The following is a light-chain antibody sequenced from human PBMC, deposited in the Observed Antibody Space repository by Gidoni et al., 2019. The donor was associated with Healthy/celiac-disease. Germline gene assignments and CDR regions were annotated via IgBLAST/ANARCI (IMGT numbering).Light chain of an antibody. Sequence: DIQMTQSPSTLSASVGDRVTITCRASQSISMWLAWYQQKPGKAPKLLIYKESSLESGVPSSFSGSGSGTAFTLTISSLQPDDFATYYCQQYNSYTWTFCQGTKVEIK. CDR1: QSISMW. J-gene: IGKJ1*01. CDR2: KES. V-gene: IGKV1-5*03. CDR3: QQYNSYTWT.